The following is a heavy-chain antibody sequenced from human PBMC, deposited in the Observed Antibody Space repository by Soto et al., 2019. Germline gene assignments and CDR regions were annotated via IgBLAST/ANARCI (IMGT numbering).Heavy chain of an antibody. Sequence: EVQLLESGGGLVQPGGSLRLSCAASGFTFSSYGMNWVRQAPGKGLDWVSAISGTGDSTYYADSVKGRFTISRDNSKTTVYLQMNSLRAEDTAVYYCAKAQNFFSSSSDYWGQGTLVTVSS. CDR2: ISGTGDST. CDR3: AKAQNFFSSSSDY. CDR1: GFTFSSYG. J-gene: IGHJ4*02. D-gene: IGHD6-6*01. V-gene: IGHV3-23*01.